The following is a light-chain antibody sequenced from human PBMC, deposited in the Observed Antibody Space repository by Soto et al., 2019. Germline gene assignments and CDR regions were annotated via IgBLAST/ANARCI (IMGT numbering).Light chain of an antibody. CDR1: QSVSSN. V-gene: IGKV3-15*01. J-gene: IGKJ4*01. Sequence: EIVMTQSPATLSVSPGERATLSCRASQSVSSNLAWYQQKPGQAPRLLIYGASTRPTGIPARFSGSGSGTEFTLPISSLQSEDFAVYYCQQYHNWPPLTFGGGTKVEIK. CDR2: GAS. CDR3: QQYHNWPPLT.